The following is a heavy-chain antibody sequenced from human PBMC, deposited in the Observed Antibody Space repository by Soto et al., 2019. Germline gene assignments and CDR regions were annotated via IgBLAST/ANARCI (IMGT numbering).Heavy chain of an antibody. CDR3: ARVEGTTMIDGRNWFDT. CDR2: IIPIFGTA. Sequence: SVTLSCASAGATVRSSAISWVRQAHGQGLEWMGGIIPIFGTANYAQKFQGRVTITADESTSTAYMELSSLRSEDTAGYYCARVEGTTMIDGRNWFDTGGQGTMVTV. J-gene: IGHJ5*02. CDR1: GATVRSSA. D-gene: IGHD3-22*01. V-gene: IGHV1-69*13.